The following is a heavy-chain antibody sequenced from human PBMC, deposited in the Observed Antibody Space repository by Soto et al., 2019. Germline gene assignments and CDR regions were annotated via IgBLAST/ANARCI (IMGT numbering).Heavy chain of an antibody. CDR3: AKRALGAHDY. J-gene: IGHJ4*02. Sequence: EVQLLESGGGLVQPGGSLRLSCAASGFTLSSHAMSWVRQAPGKGLEWVSGIVDRGSSTYYGDSVKGRFTISSDNSKNTLYLQLNSLRADDTAIYYCAKRALGAHDYWGQGPLVTVSS. CDR2: IVDRGSST. D-gene: IGHD1-26*01. V-gene: IGHV3-23*01. CDR1: GFTLSSHA.